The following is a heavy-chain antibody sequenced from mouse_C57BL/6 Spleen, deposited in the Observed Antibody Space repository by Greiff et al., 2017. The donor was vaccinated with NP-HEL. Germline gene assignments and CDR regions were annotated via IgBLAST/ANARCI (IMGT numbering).Heavy chain of an antibody. CDR2: ISSGSSTI. J-gene: IGHJ4*01. CDR1: GFTFSDYG. V-gene: IGHV5-17*01. Sequence: EVQLVESGGGLVKPGGSLKLSCVASGFTFSDYGMHWVRQAPEKGLEWVAYISSGSSTIYYADTVKGRFTISRDNAKNTLFLQMTSLRSEDTAMYYCARDSSGDGYYAMDYWGQGTSVTVSS. CDR3: ARDSSGDGYYAMDY. D-gene: IGHD3-2*02.